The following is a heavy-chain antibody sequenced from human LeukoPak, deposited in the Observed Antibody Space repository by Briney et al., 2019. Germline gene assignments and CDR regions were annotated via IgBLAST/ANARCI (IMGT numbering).Heavy chain of an antibody. Sequence: SETLSLTCAVYGGSFSGYYWSWIRQPPGKGLEWIGEINHSGSTNYNPSLKSRVTISVDTSKNQFSLKLSSVTAADTAVYCCARGSPLYDFWSGYYNGRYYFDYWGQGTLVTVSS. CDR3: ARGSPLYDFWSGYYNGRYYFDY. J-gene: IGHJ4*02. CDR1: GGSFSGYY. V-gene: IGHV4-34*01. CDR2: INHSGST. D-gene: IGHD3-3*01.